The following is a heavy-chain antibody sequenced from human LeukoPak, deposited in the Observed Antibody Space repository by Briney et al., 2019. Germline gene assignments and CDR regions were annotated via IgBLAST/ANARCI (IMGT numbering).Heavy chain of an antibody. J-gene: IGHJ2*01. CDR3: ARVAAAAPYWYFDL. D-gene: IGHD6-13*01. CDR2: IYYSRST. Sequence: SETLSLTCTVSGGSISSYYWSWIRQPPGKGLEWIGYIYYSRSTNYNPSLKSRVTISVDTSKNQFSLKLSSVTAADTAVYYCARVAAAAPYWYFDLWGRGTLVTVSS. CDR1: GGSISSYY. V-gene: IGHV4-59*01.